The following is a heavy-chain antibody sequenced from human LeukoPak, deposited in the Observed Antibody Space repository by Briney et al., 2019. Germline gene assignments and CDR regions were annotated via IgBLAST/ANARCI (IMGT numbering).Heavy chain of an antibody. D-gene: IGHD2-15*01. V-gene: IGHV3-11*03. CDR1: GFTFSDCY. CDR2: ISSSSSYT. Sequence: PGGSLRLSCAASGFTFSDCYMSWIRQAPGKGLEWVSYISSSSSYTNYADSVKGRFTISRDNAKNSLYLQMNSLRAEDTAVYYCATGYCSGGSCGNRSPFLLWGQGTLVTVSS. J-gene: IGHJ4*02. CDR3: ATGYCSGGSCGNRSPFLL.